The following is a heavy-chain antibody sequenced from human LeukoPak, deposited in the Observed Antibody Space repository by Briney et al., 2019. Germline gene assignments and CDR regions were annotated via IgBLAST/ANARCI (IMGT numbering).Heavy chain of an antibody. CDR2: MYYSGST. J-gene: IGHJ5*02. D-gene: IGHD3-22*01. CDR1: GGSISSGDYY. CDR3: ARPYYYDSRIDP. V-gene: IGHV4-30-4*01. Sequence: PSETLSLTCTVSGGSISSGDYYWSWIRQPPGKGLEWNAYMYYSGSTYYNPSLKSRVNMSADTAKNQLSLKLSSVTAADTAVYYCARPYYYDSRIDPWGQGILVTVSS.